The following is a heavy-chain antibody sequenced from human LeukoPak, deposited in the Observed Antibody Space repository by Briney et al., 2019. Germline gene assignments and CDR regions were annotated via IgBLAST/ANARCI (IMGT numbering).Heavy chain of an antibody. J-gene: IGHJ4*02. CDR2: IGTAGDT. CDR3: AGAGSETQWRAFDF. V-gene: IGHV3-13*01. Sequence: PGGSLRLSCAASEFTLSRYDMHWVRQATGKGLEWVSGIGTAGDTYYAGSVKGRFTISRENAKNSLYLQMNSLTAGDTAVYYCAGAGSETQWRAFDFWGQGALVTVFS. CDR1: EFTLSRYD. D-gene: IGHD6-19*01.